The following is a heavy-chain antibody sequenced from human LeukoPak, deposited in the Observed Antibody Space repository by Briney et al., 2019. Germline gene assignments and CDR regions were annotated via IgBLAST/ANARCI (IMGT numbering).Heavy chain of an antibody. J-gene: IGHJ4*02. CDR1: GGSVDSSDYY. V-gene: IGHV4-30-2*01. CDR3: AREASIAAPFDY. Sequence: PSETLSLTCTVSGGSVDSSDYYWTWIRQPPGKGLEWIGYISHTGGTYYNSSLLSRVTISLDKSKNQFYLTLGSVTAADTAVYFCAREASIAAPFDYWGQGTLVTVSS. CDR2: ISHTGGT. D-gene: IGHD6-6*01.